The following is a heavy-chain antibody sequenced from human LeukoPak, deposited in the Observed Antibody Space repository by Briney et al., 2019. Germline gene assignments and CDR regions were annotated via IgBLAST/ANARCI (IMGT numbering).Heavy chain of an antibody. CDR3: ARGIRGFSSFYYFDY. J-gene: IGHJ4*02. D-gene: IGHD6-13*01. CDR1: GFTFSDYY. CDR2: ISSSGNTI. Sequence: GGSLRLSCAASGFTFSDYYMSWIRQAPGKGLEWVSYISSSGNTIYYADSVKGRFTISRDNAKNSLYLQMNSLRAEDTAVYYCARGIRGFSSFYYFDYWGQGTLVTVSS. V-gene: IGHV3-11*04.